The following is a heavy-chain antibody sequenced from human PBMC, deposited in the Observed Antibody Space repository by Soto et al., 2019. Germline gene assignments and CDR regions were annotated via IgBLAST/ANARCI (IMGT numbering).Heavy chain of an antibody. Sequence: SETLSLTCAVSGGSISSGNWWSWVRQPPGKGLEWIGEIYHSGSTNYNPSLKRRVTISVDKSKNQFSLKLSSVTAADTAVYYCARAASYYYYMDVWGKGTTVTVSS. CDR1: GGSISSGNW. CDR2: IYHSGST. J-gene: IGHJ6*03. D-gene: IGHD6-13*01. V-gene: IGHV4-4*02. CDR3: ARAASYYYYMDV.